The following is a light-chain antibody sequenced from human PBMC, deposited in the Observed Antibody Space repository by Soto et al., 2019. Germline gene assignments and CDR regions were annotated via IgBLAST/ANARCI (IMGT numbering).Light chain of an antibody. V-gene: IGLV2-14*01. CDR2: DVS. CDR3: TSYTISNTYV. CDR1: SSDVGSYNY. J-gene: IGLJ1*01. Sequence: SVLTQPASVSESPGQSITISCTGTSSDVGSYNYVSWYQQHPGKAPKLMIYDVSNRPSGVSNRFSGSKSGNTASLTISGLQAEDEADYYCTSYTISNTYVFGTGTKVTVL.